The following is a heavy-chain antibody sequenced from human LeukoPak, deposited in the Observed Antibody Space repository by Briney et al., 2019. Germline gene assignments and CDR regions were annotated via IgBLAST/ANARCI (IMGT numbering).Heavy chain of an antibody. Sequence: RASVKVSCKASGYTFTGYYMHWVRQAPGQGLEWMGWINPNSGGTNYAQKFQGRVTMTRDTSISTAYMELSSLRSEDTAVYYCARGGITRRRFYTNWFDPWGQGTLVTVSS. CDR2: INPNSGGT. V-gene: IGHV1-2*02. CDR1: GYTFTGYY. D-gene: IGHD3-3*01. CDR3: ARGGITRRRFYTNWFDP. J-gene: IGHJ5*02.